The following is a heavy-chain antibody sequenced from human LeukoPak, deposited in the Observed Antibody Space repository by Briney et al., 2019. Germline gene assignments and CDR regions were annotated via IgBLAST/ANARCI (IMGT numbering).Heavy chain of an antibody. CDR3: ARFDDYGLY. V-gene: IGHV3-64*01. CDR2: ISSNGGST. D-gene: IGHD4-17*01. CDR1: GFTFSSYA. J-gene: IGHJ4*02. Sequence: GGSLRLSCAASGFTFSSYAMHCVRQAPGKGLEYVSAISSNGGSTYYANSVKGRFTISRDNSKNTLYLQMGSLRAEDMAVYYCARFDDYGLYWGQGTLVTVSS.